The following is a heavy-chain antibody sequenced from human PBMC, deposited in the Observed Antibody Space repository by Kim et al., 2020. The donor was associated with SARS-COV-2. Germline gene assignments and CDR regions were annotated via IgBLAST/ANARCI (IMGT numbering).Heavy chain of an antibody. Sequence: GGSLRLSCAASGFTVSSNYMSWVRQAPGKGLEWVSVIYSGGSTYYADSVKGRFTISRDNSKNTLYLQMNSLRAEDTAVYYCARDRVWLKGYYYYGMDVWGQGTTVTVSS. CDR1: GFTVSSNY. CDR2: IYSGGST. J-gene: IGHJ6*02. D-gene: IGHD3-9*01. CDR3: ARDRVWLKGYYYYGMDV. V-gene: IGHV3-66*02.